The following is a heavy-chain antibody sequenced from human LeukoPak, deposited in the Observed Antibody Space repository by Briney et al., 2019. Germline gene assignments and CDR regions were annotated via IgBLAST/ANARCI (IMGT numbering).Heavy chain of an antibody. D-gene: IGHD5-12*01. CDR3: ARDRGVAAHLDY. CDR2: ISTSGSTI. J-gene: IGHJ4*02. CDR1: GFTFSSYE. V-gene: IGHV3-48*03. Sequence: GGSLRLSCVASGFTFSSYEMNWVRQAPGKGLQWVSYISTSGSTIYYADSVKGRFTISRDNAKNSLYLQMSSLRAEDTAVYYCARDRGVAAHLDYWGQGTLVTVSS.